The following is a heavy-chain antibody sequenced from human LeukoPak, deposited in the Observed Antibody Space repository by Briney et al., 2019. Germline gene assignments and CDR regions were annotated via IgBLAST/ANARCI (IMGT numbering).Heavy chain of an antibody. J-gene: IGHJ5*02. CDR1: GFTFSSYA. CDR3: AAGGVAALNWFDP. V-gene: IGHV3-23*01. D-gene: IGHD3-16*01. Sequence: GGSLRLSCAASGFTFSSYAMSWVRQAPGKGLEWVSAISGSGGSTYYADSVKGRFTISGDNSKNTLYLQMNSLRAEDTAVYYCAAGGVAALNWFDPWGQGTLVTVSS. CDR2: ISGSGGST.